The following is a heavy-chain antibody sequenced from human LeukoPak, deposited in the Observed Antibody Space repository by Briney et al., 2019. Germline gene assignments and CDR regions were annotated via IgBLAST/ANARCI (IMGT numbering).Heavy chain of an antibody. CDR3: ARRAYYDTSGYSPASGYFDL. CDR2: IYSNGIT. J-gene: IGHJ2*01. V-gene: IGHV4-4*08. CDR1: GGSIFGHY. Sequence: SETLSLTCTVSGGSIFGHYFNWFRQAPGKGLEWIGYIYSNGITSYNPSLRSRGTMSIATSRSQFSLRLTSVTAADTAIYYCARRAYYDTSGYSPASGYFDLWGRGTLVTVSS. D-gene: IGHD3-22*01.